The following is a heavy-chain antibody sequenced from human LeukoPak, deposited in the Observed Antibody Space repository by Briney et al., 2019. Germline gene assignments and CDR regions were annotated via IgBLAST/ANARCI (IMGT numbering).Heavy chain of an antibody. D-gene: IGHD2-2*01. CDR2: IKQDGSEK. V-gene: IGHV3-7*04. CDR1: GFTFSSYW. CDR3: ARGGGRCSSTSCSRGDY. J-gene: IGHJ4*01. Sequence: GGSLRLSCAASGFTFSSYWMSWVRQAPGKGLEWVANIKQDGSEKYYVDSVKGRFTISRDNAKNSLYLQMNSLRAEDTAVYYCARGGGRCSSTSCSRGDYWGHGTLVTVSS.